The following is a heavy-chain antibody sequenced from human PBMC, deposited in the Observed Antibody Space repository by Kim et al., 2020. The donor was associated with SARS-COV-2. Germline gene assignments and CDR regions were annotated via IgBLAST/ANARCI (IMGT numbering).Heavy chain of an antibody. Sequence: KQHGREKYYVDSVKGRFTLSRDNAENSLYLQMNSLRAEDTAVYYCSRDLDVWGKGAAVTVSS. CDR2: KQHGREK. J-gene: IGHJ6*04. V-gene: IGHV3-7*01. CDR3: SRDLDV.